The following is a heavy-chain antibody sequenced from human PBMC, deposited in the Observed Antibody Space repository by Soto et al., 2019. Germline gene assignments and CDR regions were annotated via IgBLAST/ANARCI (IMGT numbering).Heavy chain of an antibody. CDR1: GFTFSSYG. D-gene: IGHD3-10*01. J-gene: IGHJ4*02. Sequence: QVQLVESGGGVVQPGRSLRLSCAASGFTFSSYGMHWVRQAPGKGLEWVAVISYDGSNKYYADSVKGRFTISRDNSKNTLYLQMNSLRAEDTAVYYCAKEALLWFGEYVLDYWGQETLVTVSS. V-gene: IGHV3-30*18. CDR2: ISYDGSNK. CDR3: AKEALLWFGEYVLDY.